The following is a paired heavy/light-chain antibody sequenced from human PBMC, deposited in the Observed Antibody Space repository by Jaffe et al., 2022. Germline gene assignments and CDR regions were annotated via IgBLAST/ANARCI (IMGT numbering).Heavy chain of an antibody. CDR2: VDPEDGET. Sequence: EVQLVQSGAEVKKPGATVKISCKVSGYTFTDYYMHWVQQAPGKGLEWMGLVDPEDGETIYAEKFQGRVTITADTSTDTAYMELSSLRSEDTAVYYCATVVFVVVPAAKYRPGSNAFDIWGQGTMVTVSS. CDR3: ATVVFVVVPAAKYRPGSNAFDI. V-gene: IGHV1-69-2*01. CDR1: GYTFTDYY. J-gene: IGHJ3*02. D-gene: IGHD2-2*01.
Light chain of an antibody. CDR3: SSYTSSSTLKV. CDR1: SSDVGGYNY. J-gene: IGLJ3*02. Sequence: QSALTQPASVSGSPGQSITISCTGTSSDVGGYNYVSWYQQHPGKAPKLMIYDVSNRPSGVSNRFSGSKSGNTASLTISGLQAEDEADYYCSSYTSSSTLKVFGGGTKLTVL. CDR2: DVS. V-gene: IGLV2-14*03.